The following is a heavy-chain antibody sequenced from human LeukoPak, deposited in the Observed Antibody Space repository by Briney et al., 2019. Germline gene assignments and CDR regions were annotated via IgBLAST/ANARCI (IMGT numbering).Heavy chain of an antibody. D-gene: IGHD3-22*01. CDR3: AKGGPWYYNSSGYSAY. CDR2: ISYDGSNK. V-gene: IGHV3-30*18. J-gene: IGHJ4*02. Sequence: GFLRLSCAASGFTFSSYGMHWVRQAPGKGLEWVAVISYDGSNKYYADSVKGRFTISRDNSKNTLYLQMNSLRAEDTAVYYCAKGGPWYYNSSGYSAYWGQGTLVTVSS. CDR1: GFTFSSYG.